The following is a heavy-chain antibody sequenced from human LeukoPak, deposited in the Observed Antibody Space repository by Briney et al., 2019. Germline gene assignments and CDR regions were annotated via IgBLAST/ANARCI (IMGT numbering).Heavy chain of an antibody. Sequence: GESLKISCKGSGYIFTSYWIGWVRQLPGKGLEWMGIIYPGDSDTRYSPSFQGQVTISADKSISTAYLQWSSLKASDTAMYYCARRNYYDSSGYYPIDAFDIWGQGTMVTVSS. CDR3: ARRNYYDSSGYYPIDAFDI. CDR2: IYPGDSDT. CDR1: GYIFTSYW. V-gene: IGHV5-51*01. D-gene: IGHD3-22*01. J-gene: IGHJ3*02.